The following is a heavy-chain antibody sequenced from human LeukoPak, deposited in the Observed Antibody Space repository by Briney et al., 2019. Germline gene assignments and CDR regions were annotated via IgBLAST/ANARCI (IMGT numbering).Heavy chain of an antibody. V-gene: IGHV1-8*01. D-gene: IGHD3-3*01. J-gene: IGHJ5*02. CDR3: ARGGITIFGALNWFDP. CDR2: MNPNSGNT. Sequence: ASVKVSCKASGYTFTSYDINWVRQATGQGLEWMGWMNPNSGNTGYAQKFQGRVTMTRNTSISTAYMELSRLRSDDTAVYYCARGGITIFGALNWFDPWGQGTLVTVSS. CDR1: GYTFTSYD.